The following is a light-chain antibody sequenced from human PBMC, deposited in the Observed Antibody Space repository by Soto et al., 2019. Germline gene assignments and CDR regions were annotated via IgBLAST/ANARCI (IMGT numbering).Light chain of an antibody. Sequence: DIQMTQSPSTLSASVRDRVTITCRASQSISDWLAWYQQKPGKAPKLLINKASTLESGVPSRFSGSGSGTEFTLTISSLQPDDFATYYCQQYNTYSRMFGQGTKVEI. J-gene: IGKJ1*01. CDR3: QQYNTYSRM. CDR1: QSISDW. CDR2: KAS. V-gene: IGKV1-5*03.